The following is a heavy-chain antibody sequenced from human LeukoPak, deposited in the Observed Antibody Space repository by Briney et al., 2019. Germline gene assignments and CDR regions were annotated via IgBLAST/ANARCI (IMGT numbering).Heavy chain of an antibody. CDR3: ARDYYGSGSTFGDH. CDR1: GFTFSSYS. CDR2: ISSSSGTI. Sequence: GGSLRLSCAASGFTFSSYSMNWVRQAPGKGLEWVSYISSSSGTIYYADSVKGRFTISRDNAKNSLYLQMNSLRAEDTAVYYCARDYYGSGSTFGDHWGQGTLVTVSS. V-gene: IGHV3-48*01. D-gene: IGHD3-10*01. J-gene: IGHJ4*02.